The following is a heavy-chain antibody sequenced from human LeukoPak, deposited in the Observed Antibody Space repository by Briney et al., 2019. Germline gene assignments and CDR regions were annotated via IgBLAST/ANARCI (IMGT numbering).Heavy chain of an antibody. J-gene: IGHJ6*02. CDR2: IYYSGST. CDR3: ARASLGGHFYGMDV. D-gene: IGHD3-16*01. Sequence: SETLSLTCAVSGGSISSYYWSWIRQPPRKGLEWIGYIYYSGSTDYNPSLKSRVTISIDTSKNQFSLKVSSVTAADTAVYYCARASLGGHFYGMDVWGQGTTVTVSS. CDR1: GGSISSYY. V-gene: IGHV4-59*01.